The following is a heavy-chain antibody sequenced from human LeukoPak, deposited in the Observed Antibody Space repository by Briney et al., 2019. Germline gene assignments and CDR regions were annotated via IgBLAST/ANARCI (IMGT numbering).Heavy chain of an antibody. CDR1: GFTFSNAW. Sequence: GGSLRLSCVASGFTFSNAWMSWVRQAPGKGLEWVGRIKSKTDDWTTDYAAPVKGRFTISRDDSKNTLYLQMNSLKTEDTAVYYCITEAMRPEYSYDYDYWGQGTLVTVPS. V-gene: IGHV3-15*01. J-gene: IGHJ4*02. CDR3: ITEAMRPEYSYDYDY. D-gene: IGHD3-10*01. CDR2: IKSKTDDWTT.